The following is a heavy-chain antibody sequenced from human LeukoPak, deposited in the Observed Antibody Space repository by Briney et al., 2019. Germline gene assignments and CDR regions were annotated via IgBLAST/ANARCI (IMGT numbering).Heavy chain of an antibody. J-gene: IGHJ5*02. Sequence: SETLSLTCTVSGGSISSYYWSWIRQPPGKGLEWIGYIYYSGSTNYNPSLKSRVTISVDTSKNQFSLKLSSVTAADTAVYYCARGISLAGEWLRPNWFDPWGQGILVTVSS. D-gene: IGHD5-12*01. CDR2: IYYSGST. CDR1: GGSISSYY. CDR3: ARGISLAGEWLRPNWFDP. V-gene: IGHV4-59*01.